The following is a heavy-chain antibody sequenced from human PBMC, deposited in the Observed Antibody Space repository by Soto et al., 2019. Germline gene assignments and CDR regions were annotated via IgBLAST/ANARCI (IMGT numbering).Heavy chain of an antibody. CDR1: GFTXSANA. CDR3: ARDKIKGAPDYLDS. V-gene: IGHV3-30-3*01. CDR2: IAYDGTIK. Sequence: GGSLRLSCAASGFTXSANAMHWVRQAPGKGLEWVAVIAYDGTIKIYRDSVKGRFTVSRDDSKSTLYLQMNSLRPEDTAVYYCARDKIKGAPDYLDSWGQGTLVTVSS. D-gene: IGHD1-26*01. J-gene: IGHJ4*02.